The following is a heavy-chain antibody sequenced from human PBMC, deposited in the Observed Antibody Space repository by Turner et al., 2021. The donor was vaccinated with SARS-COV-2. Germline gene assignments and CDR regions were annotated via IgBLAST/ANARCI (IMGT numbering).Heavy chain of an antibody. CDR2: INHRGTT. J-gene: IGHJ5*01. V-gene: IGHV4-34*01. CDR3: ARAVGMAASTRPNSGDSNAHRWFDF. D-gene: IGHD4-4*01. CDR1: GGSFSGYL. Sequence: QVQLQQWGAGLLTPSETLSLTCGVYGGSFSGYLWSWVRQPPGKGPEWIGEINHRGTTNANPSLKSRVTISVDTSKNQFSLNVTSVTPADTAVYYCARAVGMAASTRPNSGDSNAHRWFDFWGQGTLVTVSS.